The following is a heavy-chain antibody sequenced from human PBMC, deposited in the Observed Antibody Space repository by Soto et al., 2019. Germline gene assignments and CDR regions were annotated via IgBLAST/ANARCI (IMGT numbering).Heavy chain of an antibody. CDR1: GFTFSNAW. D-gene: IGHD4-17*01. CDR3: TTADDYLSAFDP. CDR2: IKSKTDGGTT. V-gene: IGHV3-15*01. Sequence: AGGSLRLSXAASGFTFSNAWMSWVRQAPGKGLEWAGRIKSKTDGGTTDYAAPVKGRFTISRDDSKNTLYLQMNSLKTEDTAVYYCTTADDYLSAFDPWGQGTLVTVSS. J-gene: IGHJ5*02.